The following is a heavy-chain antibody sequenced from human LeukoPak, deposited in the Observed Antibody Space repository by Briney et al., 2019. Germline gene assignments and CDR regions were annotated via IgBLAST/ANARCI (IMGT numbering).Heavy chain of an antibody. D-gene: IGHD3-22*01. Sequence: GGSLRLSCAASGFTFSDYSMNWVRQAPGKGLEWVSGISGSGGTTYYADSVKGRFTISRDNSKNSLSLQVSSLRAEDTAVYYCAKTNGYYSDWGQGTLVTVSS. J-gene: IGHJ4*02. CDR2: ISGSGGTT. CDR1: GFTFSDYS. CDR3: AKTNGYYSD. V-gene: IGHV3-23*01.